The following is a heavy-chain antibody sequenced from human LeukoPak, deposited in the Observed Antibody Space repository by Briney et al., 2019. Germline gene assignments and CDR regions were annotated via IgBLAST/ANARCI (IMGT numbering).Heavy chain of an antibody. CDR1: GGSISGYY. V-gene: IGHV4-59*08. D-gene: IGHD6-19*01. Sequence: SETLSLTCTVSGGSISGYYWSWIRQPPGKGLEWIGYIYYSGSTNYNPSLKSRVTISVDTSKNQFSLKLSSVTAADTAVYYCARRSSGWTFDYWGQGTLVTVSS. CDR2: IYYSGST. J-gene: IGHJ4*02. CDR3: ARRSSGWTFDY.